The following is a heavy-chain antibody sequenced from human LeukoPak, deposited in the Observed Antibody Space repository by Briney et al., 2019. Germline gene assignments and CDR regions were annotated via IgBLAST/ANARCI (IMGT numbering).Heavy chain of an antibody. V-gene: IGHV1-2*02. D-gene: IGHD2-15*01. CDR3: ARDGGFDI. CDR1: GYTFTDYY. CDR2: INPNCGGT. Sequence: ASVKVSCKASGYTFTDYYMHWVRQAPGQGLEWMGWINPNCGGTNYAQKFQGRVTMTRDTSITTAYMEVNSLTSDDTATYYCARDGGFDIWGQGTMVTVSS. J-gene: IGHJ3*02.